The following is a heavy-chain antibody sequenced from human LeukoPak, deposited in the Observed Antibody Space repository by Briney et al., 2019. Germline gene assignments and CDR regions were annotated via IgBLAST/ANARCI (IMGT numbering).Heavy chain of an antibody. CDR1: GFTFSSYG. CDR2: ISGSGGST. D-gene: IGHD2-21*02. CDR3: AKGSDCGGDCYTYYYYYYMDV. J-gene: IGHJ6*03. V-gene: IGHV3-23*01. Sequence: PGGSLRLSCAASGFTFSSYGMSWVRQAPGKGLEWVSAISGSGGSTYYADSVKGRFTISRDNSKNTLYLQMNSLRAEDTAVYYCAKGSDCGGDCYTYYYYYYMDVWGKGTTVTISS.